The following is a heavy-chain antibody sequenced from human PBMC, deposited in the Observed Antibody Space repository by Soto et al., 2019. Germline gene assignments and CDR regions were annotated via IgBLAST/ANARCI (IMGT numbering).Heavy chain of an antibody. CDR2: IYYSGST. D-gene: IGHD3-9*01. Sequence: SETLSLTCTVSGGSISSGDYYWSWIRQPPGKGLEWIGYIYYSGSTYYNPSLKSRVTISVDMSKNQFSLKLSSVTAADTAVYYCARGRLRYFDWLLSWGQGTLVTVSS. CDR3: ARGRLRYFDWLLS. J-gene: IGHJ4*02. CDR1: GGSISSGDYY. V-gene: IGHV4-30-4*01.